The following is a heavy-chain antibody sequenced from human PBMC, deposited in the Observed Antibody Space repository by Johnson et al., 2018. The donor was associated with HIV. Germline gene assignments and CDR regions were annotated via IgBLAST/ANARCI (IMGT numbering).Heavy chain of an antibody. D-gene: IGHD6-6*01. CDR2: IYSGGST. Sequence: MQLVESGGGLAQPGGSLRLSCAASGFTVSSNYMSWVRQAPGKGLEWVSVIYSGGSTYYADSVKGRFTISRDNSKNTLYLQMNSLRAEDTAVYYCAKDGEYSSPGAFDIWGQGTMVTVSS. V-gene: IGHV3-66*02. J-gene: IGHJ3*02. CDR1: GFTVSSNY. CDR3: AKDGEYSSPGAFDI.